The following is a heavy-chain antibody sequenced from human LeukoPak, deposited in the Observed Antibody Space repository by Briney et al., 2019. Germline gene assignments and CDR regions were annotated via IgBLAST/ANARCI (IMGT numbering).Heavy chain of an antibody. Sequence: GGSLRLSCAASGFTVSRGYMSWVRQAPGKGLEWVSVIYSGGSTYYADSVKGRFTISRDNSKNTLYLQMNSLRAEDTAVYYCARGEGGILATPEDYWGQGTLVTVSS. J-gene: IGHJ4*02. D-gene: IGHD1-14*01. V-gene: IGHV3-53*01. CDR3: ARGEGGILATPEDY. CDR1: GFTVSRGY. CDR2: IYSGGST.